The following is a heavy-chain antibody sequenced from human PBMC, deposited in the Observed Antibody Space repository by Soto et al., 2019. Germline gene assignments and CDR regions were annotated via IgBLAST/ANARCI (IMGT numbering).Heavy chain of an antibody. Sequence: EVQLLESGGGVVQPGGSLTLSCAASGFTCRNFVMSWLRQAPGKGLEWVSAIRATGGQTFYADSVKGRFTISRDNSKNMLYLQIDSLRDEDMALYFCAQERGWGVVSPSHDSWGQGTLVTFSA. CDR1: GFTCRNFV. J-gene: IGHJ4*02. D-gene: IGHD2-21*01. V-gene: IGHV3-23*01. CDR3: AQERGWGVVSPSHDS. CDR2: IRATGGQT.